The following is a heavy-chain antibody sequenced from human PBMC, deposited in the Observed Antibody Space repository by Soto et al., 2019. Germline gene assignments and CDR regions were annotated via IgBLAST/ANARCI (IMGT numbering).Heavy chain of an antibody. J-gene: IGHJ4*02. CDR2: IYYSGST. CDR1: GGSISSYY. V-gene: IGHV4-59*01. Sequence: SETLSLTCTVSGGSISSYYWSWIRQPPGKGLEWIGYIYYSGSTNYNPSLKSRVTISVDTSKNQFSLKLSSVTAADTAVYYCAREARGYSYGYFYYWGQGTLVTVSS. D-gene: IGHD5-18*01. CDR3: AREARGYSYGYFYY.